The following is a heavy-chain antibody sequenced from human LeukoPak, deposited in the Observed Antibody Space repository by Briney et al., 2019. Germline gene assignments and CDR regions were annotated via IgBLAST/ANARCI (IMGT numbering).Heavy chain of an antibody. V-gene: IGHV1-46*01. CDR2: INPSGGST. D-gene: IGHD5-24*01. CDR1: GYTFTSYY. J-gene: IGHJ4*02. Sequence: ASVKVSCKASGYTFTSYYMHWVRQAPGQGLEWMGIINPSGGSTSYAQKFQGRVTMTRDTSTSTVYMELSSLSSVTAADTAVYYCARASIKVRPNYPFDYWGQGTLVTVSS. CDR3: ARASIKVRPNYPFDY.